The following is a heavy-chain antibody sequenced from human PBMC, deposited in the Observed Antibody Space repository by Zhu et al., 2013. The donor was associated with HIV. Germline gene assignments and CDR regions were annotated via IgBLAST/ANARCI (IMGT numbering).Heavy chain of an antibody. Sequence: QVQLEQSGAEVKNPGASVKVSCRPSTYTFTDNYINWVRQVPGQGLEWIGWINPDNGGTNYAQKFQDRLIMTRDTSTRTVYMELSSLRSEDTAVYFCAREGTVTKSFDIWGQGTMVTVSS. CDR2: INPDNGGT. CDR3: AREGTVTKSFDI. J-gene: IGHJ3*02. CDR1: TYTFTDNY. D-gene: IGHD4-17*01. V-gene: IGHV1-2*02.